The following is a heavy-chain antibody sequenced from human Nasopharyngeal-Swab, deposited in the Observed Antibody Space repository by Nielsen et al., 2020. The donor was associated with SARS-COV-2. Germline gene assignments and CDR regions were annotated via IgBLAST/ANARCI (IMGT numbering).Heavy chain of an antibody. Sequence: SETLSSTCAVLGAPTSSINWRSSVSHPPGKGLEWIGEIYHSGSTNYNPSLKSRVTISVDKSENQFSLKLSSVTAADTAVYYCARDGSSGWYFDYWGQGTLVTVAS. CDR3: ARDGSSGWYFDY. CDR1: GAPTSSINW. CDR2: IYHSGST. D-gene: IGHD6-19*01. J-gene: IGHJ4*02. V-gene: IGHV4-4*02.